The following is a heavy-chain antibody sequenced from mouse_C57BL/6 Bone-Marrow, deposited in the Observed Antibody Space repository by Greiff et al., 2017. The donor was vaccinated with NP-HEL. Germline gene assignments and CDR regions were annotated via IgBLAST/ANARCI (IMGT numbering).Heavy chain of an antibody. CDR2: ISYSGST. Sequence: EVQLQQSGPGLAKPSQTLSLTCSVTGYSITSDYWNWIRKFPGNKLEYMGYISYSGSTYYNPSLKSRISITRDTSTNQYYLQLNSVTTEDTATYYCARFTTLYYYAMDYGGQGTSVTVSS. J-gene: IGHJ4*01. V-gene: IGHV3-8*01. D-gene: IGHD1-1*01. CDR1: GYSITSDY. CDR3: ARFTTLYYYAMDY.